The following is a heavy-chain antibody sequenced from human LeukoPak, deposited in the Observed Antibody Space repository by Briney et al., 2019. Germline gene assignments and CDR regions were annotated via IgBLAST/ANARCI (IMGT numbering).Heavy chain of an antibody. CDR1: GYTFTGYY. V-gene: IGHV1-2*02. CDR3: GRGDKTFDP. J-gene: IGHJ5*02. Sequence: ASVKVSCKASGYTFTGYYIHWVRQAPGQGLEWMGCIKTNSGDTNYAQKFQGRLTMTRDTSINTAYMELSSLRSDDTAVYYCGRGDKTFDPWGQGTLATVSS. CDR2: IKTNSGDT.